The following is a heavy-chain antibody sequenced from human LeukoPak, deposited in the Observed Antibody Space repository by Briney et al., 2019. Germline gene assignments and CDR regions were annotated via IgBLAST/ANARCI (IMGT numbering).Heavy chain of an antibody. CDR1: GFTFSTSW. CDR2: ISSDGSTT. Sequence: GGPLRLSCATSGFTFSTSWMHWVRQAPGKGLVWVSRISSDGSTTTYADSVKGRFTISRDNAKNTLYLQMNSLRVEDTAVYYCVRVLSSSWYDYWGQGALVTVSS. J-gene: IGHJ4*02. V-gene: IGHV3-74*01. CDR3: VRVLSSSWYDY. D-gene: IGHD6-13*01.